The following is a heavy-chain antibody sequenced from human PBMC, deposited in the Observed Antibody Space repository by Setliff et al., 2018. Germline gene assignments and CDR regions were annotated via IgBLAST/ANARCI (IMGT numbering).Heavy chain of an antibody. CDR1: GGSFSGYY. CDR3: ARKKTVYWYYGMDV. Sequence: SETLSLTCAVYGGSFSGYYWSWIRQPPGKRLEWIGEINHSGSTNYNPSLKSRVTISVDTSKNQFSLKLSSVTAADTAVYYCARKKTVYWYYGMDVWGQGTTVTVSS. D-gene: IGHD2-15*01. J-gene: IGHJ6*02. V-gene: IGHV4-34*01. CDR2: INHSGST.